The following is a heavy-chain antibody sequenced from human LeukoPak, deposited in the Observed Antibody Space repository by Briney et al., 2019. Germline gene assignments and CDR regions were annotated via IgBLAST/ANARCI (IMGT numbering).Heavy chain of an antibody. D-gene: IGHD4-17*01. CDR1: GVSISNYY. J-gene: IGHJ4*02. CDR3: ARLDGDHPDY. CDR2: IYYSGST. V-gene: IGHV4-59*08. Sequence: PSETLSLTCTVSGVSISNYYWSWIRQSPGKGLEWIGHIYYSGSTNYNPSLKSRVTILVETPENQLSLNRGSVTAADTAVYYCARLDGDHPDYWGPGTLVTVSS.